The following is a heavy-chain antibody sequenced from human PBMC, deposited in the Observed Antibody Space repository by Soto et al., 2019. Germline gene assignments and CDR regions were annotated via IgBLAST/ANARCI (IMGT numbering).Heavy chain of an antibody. D-gene: IGHD6-13*01. CDR2: IHYSGST. V-gene: IGHV4-59*01. CDR1: GGSISSYY. CDR3: ARSEQLGPFDY. Sequence: SETLSLTCTVSGGSISSYYWSWNRQPPGKGLEWIGYIHYSGSTNYNPPLKRRVTISVDTSKNQFSLKLSSLTAADTAVYYCARSEQLGPFDYWGQGTLVTVSS. J-gene: IGHJ4*02.